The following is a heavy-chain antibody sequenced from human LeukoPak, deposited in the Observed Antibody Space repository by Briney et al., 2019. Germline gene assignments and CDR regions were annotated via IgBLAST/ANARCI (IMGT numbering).Heavy chain of an antibody. J-gene: IGHJ6*03. CDR1: GGSISSHY. V-gene: IGHV4-59*11. CDR2: IYYSGST. CDR3: ARDGTGYNPYYYYYMDV. Sequence: SETLSLTCTVSGGSISSHYWSWIRQPPGKGLERIGYIYYSGSTNYNPSLKSRVTISVDTSKNQFSLKLSSVTAADTAVYYCARDGTGYNPYYYYYMDVWGKGTTVTVSS. D-gene: IGHD1-1*01.